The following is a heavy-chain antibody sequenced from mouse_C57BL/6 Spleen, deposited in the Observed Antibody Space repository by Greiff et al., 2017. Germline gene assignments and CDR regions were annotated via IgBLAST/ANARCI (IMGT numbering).Heavy chain of an antibody. CDR2: INPNNGGT. D-gene: IGHD1-1*01. J-gene: IGHJ1*03. CDR1: GYTFTDYN. CDR3: ARNCYYYGSSRLWYFDV. V-gene: IGHV1-18*01. Sequence: QQQSGPELVKPGASVKIPCKASGYTFTDYNMDWVKQSHGKSLEWIGDINPNNGGTIYNQKFKGKATLTVDKSSSTAYMELRSLTSEDTAVYYCARNCYYYGSSRLWYFDVWGTGTTVTVSS.